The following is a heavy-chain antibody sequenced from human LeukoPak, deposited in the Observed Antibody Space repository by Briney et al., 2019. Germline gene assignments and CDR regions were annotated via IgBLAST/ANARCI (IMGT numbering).Heavy chain of an antibody. V-gene: IGHV3-30*18. D-gene: IGHD3-10*01. CDR1: GFTFSSYG. CDR3: AKDTKVYYGSGSYAPDY. CDR2: ISYDVINK. Sequence: GGSLRLSCAASGFTFSSYGMHWVRQAPGKGLEWVAVISYDVINKFYVDSVKGRFTISRDNSKNTLYLQMNSLRAEDTAVYYCAKDTKVYYGSGSYAPDYWGQGTLVTVSS. J-gene: IGHJ4*02.